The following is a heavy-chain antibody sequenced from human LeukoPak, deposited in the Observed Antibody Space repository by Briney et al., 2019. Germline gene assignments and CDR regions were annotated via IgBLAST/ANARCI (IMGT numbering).Heavy chain of an antibody. J-gene: IGHJ4*02. CDR3: ARVAEDTAMVPPSCFDY. Sequence: SETLSLTCTVSGGSISSYYWSWIRQPPGKGLEWTGYIYYSGSTNYNPSLKSRVTISVDTSKNQFSLKLSSVTAADTAVYYCARVAEDTAMVPPSCFDYWGQGTLVTVSS. CDR2: IYYSGST. CDR1: GGSISSYY. D-gene: IGHD5-18*01. V-gene: IGHV4-59*01.